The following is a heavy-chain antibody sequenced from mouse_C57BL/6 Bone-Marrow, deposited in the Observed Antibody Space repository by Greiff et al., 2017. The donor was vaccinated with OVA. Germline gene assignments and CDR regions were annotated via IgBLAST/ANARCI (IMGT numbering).Heavy chain of an antibody. V-gene: IGHV1-26*01. CDR2: INPNNGGT. Sequence: EVQLKQSGPELVKPGASVKISCKASGYTFTDYYMNWVKQSHGKSLEWIGDINPNNGGTSYNQKFKGKATLTVDKSSSTAYMELRSLTSEDSAVYYCARRGVRRSRAMDYWGQGTSVTVSS. CDR3: ARRGVRRSRAMDY. D-gene: IGHD2-14*01. J-gene: IGHJ4*01. CDR1: GYTFTDYY.